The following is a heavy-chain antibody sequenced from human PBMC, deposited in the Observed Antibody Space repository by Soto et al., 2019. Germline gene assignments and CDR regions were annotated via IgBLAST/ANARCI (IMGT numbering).Heavy chain of an antibody. CDR3: ARAYYYGSGRGRSMDV. CDR1: GGSVSSGNYY. V-gene: IGHV4-61*01. Sequence: QVQLQESGPGLVKPSETLSLTCTVSGGSVSSGNYYWSWIRQPPGKGLEWIGYISNSGSTNSNPPLKCRVPISLGTSKNHFSLRLSSVTAADTAVYYCARAYYYGSGRGRSMDVWGQGTTVTVSS. D-gene: IGHD3-10*01. J-gene: IGHJ6*02. CDR2: ISNSGST.